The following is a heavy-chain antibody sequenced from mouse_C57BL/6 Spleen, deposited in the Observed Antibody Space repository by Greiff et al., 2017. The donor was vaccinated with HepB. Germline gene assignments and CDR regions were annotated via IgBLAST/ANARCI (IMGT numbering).Heavy chain of an antibody. D-gene: IGHD1-1*01. CDR1: GYTFTSYW. Sequence: QVQLQQPGAELVKPGASVKVSCKASGYTFTSYWMHWVKQRPGQGLEWIGRIHPSDSDTNYNQKFKGKATLTVDKSSSTAYMQLSSLTAEYSAVYYCAPLYGSSSYWYFDVWGTGTTVTVSS. CDR2: IHPSDSDT. V-gene: IGHV1-74*01. CDR3: APLYGSSSYWYFDV. J-gene: IGHJ1*03.